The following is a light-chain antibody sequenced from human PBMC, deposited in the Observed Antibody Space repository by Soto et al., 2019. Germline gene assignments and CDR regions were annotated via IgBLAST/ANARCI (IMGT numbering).Light chain of an antibody. Sequence: EIVLTQSPGTLYLSPGERATLSCRASQSVSSNYLAWYQQKRGQAPRLLIYAASARATGIPDRFSGSGSGTDFTLTISRLEPEDFAVYFCQLYGSSPPRYTFGQGTKLDIK. CDR2: AAS. J-gene: IGKJ2*01. CDR1: QSVSSNY. V-gene: IGKV3-20*01. CDR3: QLYGSSPPRYT.